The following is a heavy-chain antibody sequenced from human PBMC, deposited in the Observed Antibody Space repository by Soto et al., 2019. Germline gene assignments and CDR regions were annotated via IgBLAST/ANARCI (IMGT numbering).Heavy chain of an antibody. V-gene: IGHV4-30-4*01. J-gene: IGHJ4*02. CDR2: IYYSGST. Sequence: SETLSLTCTVSGGSISSGDYYWSWIRQPPGKGLEWIGYIYYSGSTYYNPSLKSRVTISVDTSKNQFSLKLSSVTAADTAVYYCAREGGSSSSVGYWGQGTLVTVSS. CDR1: GGSISSGDYY. D-gene: IGHD6-6*01. CDR3: AREGGSSSSVGY.